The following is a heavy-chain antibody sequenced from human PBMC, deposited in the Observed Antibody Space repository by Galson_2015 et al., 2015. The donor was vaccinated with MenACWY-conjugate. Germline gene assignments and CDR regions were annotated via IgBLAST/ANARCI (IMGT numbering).Heavy chain of an antibody. V-gene: IGHV4-4*02. J-gene: IGHJ4*02. CDR2: IYHDGST. D-gene: IGHD1-26*01. CDR3: AGGVSGKFHFDY. CDR1: GASISSRSNW. Sequence: SETLSLTCDVSGASISSRSNWWSWVRQPPGKGLEWIAEIYHDGSTNYDASLKSRLTISADKSKNQFSLKLTSVTAADTAVYYCAGGVSGKFHFDYWGQGALVTVPS.